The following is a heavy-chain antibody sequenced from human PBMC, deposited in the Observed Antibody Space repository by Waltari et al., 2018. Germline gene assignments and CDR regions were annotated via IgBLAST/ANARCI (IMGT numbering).Heavy chain of an antibody. D-gene: IGHD6-19*01. V-gene: IGHV1-69*14. CDR3: AREGAVAEHGTPPAAEYFQH. CDR1: GGTFSSYA. J-gene: IGHJ1*01. CDR2: IIPIFGTA. Sequence: QVQLVQSGAEVKKPGSSVKVSCKASGGTFSSYAISWVRQAPGQGLEWMGGIIPIFGTANYAQKFQGRVTITADKSTSTAYMERGSLRSEDTAVYYCAREGAVAEHGTPPAAEYFQHWGQGTLVTVSS.